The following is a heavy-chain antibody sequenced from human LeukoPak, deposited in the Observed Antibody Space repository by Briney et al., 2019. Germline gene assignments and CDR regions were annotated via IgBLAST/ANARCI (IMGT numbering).Heavy chain of an antibody. J-gene: IGHJ4*02. CDR1: GGSINDYY. V-gene: IGHV4-59*01. CDR3: AGVFSGRRPFEL. Sequence: SETLSLTCTVSGGSINDYYGNWLRQPPGKGLEWIGFIYYRGATNNNPPLKSRVTTSIDTSKKQFSLKLSSVTAADTAVYYCAGVFSGRRPFELWGQGNLVTVSS. D-gene: IGHD3-10*01. CDR2: IYYRGAT.